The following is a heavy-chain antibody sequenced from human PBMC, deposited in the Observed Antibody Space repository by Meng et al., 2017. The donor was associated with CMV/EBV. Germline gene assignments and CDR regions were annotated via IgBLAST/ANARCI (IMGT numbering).Heavy chain of an antibody. Sequence: GESLKISCAASGFTFSSYWMSWVRQAPGKGLEWVANIKQDGSEKYYVDSVKGRFTISRDNAKNSLYLQMNSLRAEDTAVYYCARSQGYGDLRGLGYWGQGTLVTVSS. CDR2: IKQDGSEK. CDR3: ARSQGYGDLRGLGY. J-gene: IGHJ4*02. CDR1: GFTFSSYW. D-gene: IGHD4-17*01. V-gene: IGHV3-7*01.